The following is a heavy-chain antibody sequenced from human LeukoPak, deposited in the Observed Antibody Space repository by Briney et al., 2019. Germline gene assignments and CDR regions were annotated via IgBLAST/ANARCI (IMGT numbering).Heavy chain of an antibody. CDR1: GFTFSSYW. CDR3: ARDASLYSYVTGDY. CDR2: IKQDGSEK. V-gene: IGHV3-7*01. J-gene: IGHJ4*02. Sequence: GGSLRLSCAASGFTFSSYWMSWVRQAPGKGLEWVANIKQDGSEKYYVDSVKGRFTISRDNAKNSLYLQMNSLRAEDTAVYYCARDASLYSYVTGDYWGQGTLVTVSS. D-gene: IGHD5-18*01.